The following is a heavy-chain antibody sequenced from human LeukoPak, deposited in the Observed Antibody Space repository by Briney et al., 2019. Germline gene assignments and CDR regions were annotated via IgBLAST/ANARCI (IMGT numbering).Heavy chain of an antibody. CDR2: ISAYNGNT. Sequence: GASVKVSCKASGYTFTSYGISWVRQAPGQGLEWMGWISAYNGNTNYAQKLQGRVTMTTDTSTSTAYMELRSLRSDDTAVYYCARGLRIAAAANNWFDPWGQGTLVTVSS. CDR1: GYTFTSYG. V-gene: IGHV1-18*01. J-gene: IGHJ5*02. D-gene: IGHD6-13*01. CDR3: ARGLRIAAAANNWFDP.